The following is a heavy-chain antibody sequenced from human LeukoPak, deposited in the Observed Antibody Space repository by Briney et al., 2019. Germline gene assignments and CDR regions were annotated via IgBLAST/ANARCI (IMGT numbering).Heavy chain of an antibody. CDR3: ARGGLGYCSSTSCREPLGY. CDR1: GGTFSSYA. CDR2: IIPIFGTA. V-gene: IGHV1-69*01. J-gene: IGHJ4*02. D-gene: IGHD2-2*01. Sequence: GASVKVSCKASGGTFSSYAISWVRQAPGQGLEWMGGIIPIFGTANYAQKFQGRVTITADESTSTAYMELSSLRSEDMAVYYCARGGLGYCSSTSCREPLGYWGQGTLVTVSS.